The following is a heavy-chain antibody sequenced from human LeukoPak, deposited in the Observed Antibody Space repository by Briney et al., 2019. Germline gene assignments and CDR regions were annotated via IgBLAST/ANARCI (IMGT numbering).Heavy chain of an antibody. V-gene: IGHV3-53*01. CDR1: GFTVSSNY. D-gene: IGHD3-10*01. J-gene: IGHJ6*03. CDR3: AREQSYYPYLDV. Sequence: PGGSLRLSCAASGFTVSSNYMSWGRQAPGKGVEWVSGIYRGGSTYYADSVKGRFTISKDNSKNTLYLQMNSLRAEDTAVYYCAREQSYYPYLDVWGKGTTVTVSS. CDR2: IYRGGST.